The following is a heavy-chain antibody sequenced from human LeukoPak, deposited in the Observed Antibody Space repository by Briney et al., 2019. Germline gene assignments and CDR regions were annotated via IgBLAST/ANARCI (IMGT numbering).Heavy chain of an antibody. Sequence: GGSLRLACAASGFTFSDYYMSWIRQAPGKGLEWVSYISSSGSTIYYADSVKGRFTISRDNAKNSLYLQMNSLRAEDTAVYYCATDPSGGQAAGFDYWGQGTLVTVSS. J-gene: IGHJ4*02. CDR3: ATDPSGGQAAGFDY. CDR2: ISSSGSTI. V-gene: IGHV3-11*01. D-gene: IGHD6-13*01. CDR1: GFTFSDYY.